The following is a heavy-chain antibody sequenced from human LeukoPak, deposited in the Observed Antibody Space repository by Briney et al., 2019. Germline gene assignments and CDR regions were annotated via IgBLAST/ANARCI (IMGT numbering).Heavy chain of an antibody. CDR1: GGSISSSDFN. D-gene: IGHD2-21*01. Sequence: PSETLSLTCTVSGGSISSSDFNWGWIRQPPGKGLEWIGVISYSGSTNYNPSLKSRVTISVDKSKNQFSLKLSSVTAADTAVYYCARGGVGMGYYYYGMDVWGQGTTVTVSS. CDR3: ARGGVGMGYYYYGMDV. V-gene: IGHV4-39*07. CDR2: ISYSGST. J-gene: IGHJ6*02.